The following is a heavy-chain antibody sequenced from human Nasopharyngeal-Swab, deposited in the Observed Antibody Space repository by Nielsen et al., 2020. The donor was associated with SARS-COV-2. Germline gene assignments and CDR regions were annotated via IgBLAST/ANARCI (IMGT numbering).Heavy chain of an antibody. CDR2: INHSGST. D-gene: IGHD6-19*01. V-gene: IGHV4-34*01. J-gene: IGHJ5*02. CDR3: AREQGIAVPIGWFDP. Sequence: PGKGLEWIGEINHSGSTNYNPSLKRRFTISVDTSKNKFFLKLSTVTAADTAVYYCAREQGIAVPIGWFDPWGQGTLVTVSS.